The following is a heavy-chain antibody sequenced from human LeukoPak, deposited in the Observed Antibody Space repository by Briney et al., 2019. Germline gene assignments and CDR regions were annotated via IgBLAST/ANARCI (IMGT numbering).Heavy chain of an antibody. J-gene: IGHJ6*02. Sequence: GASVKVSCKASGYTFTSYDINWVRQATGQGLEWMGWMNPNSGNTGYAQKFQGRVTMTRNTSISTAYMELSSLRSEDTAVYYCARGRDAQYYYGMDVWGQGTTVTVSS. V-gene: IGHV1-8*01. CDR3: ARGRDAQYYYGMDV. CDR1: GYTFTSYD. CDR2: MNPNSGNT.